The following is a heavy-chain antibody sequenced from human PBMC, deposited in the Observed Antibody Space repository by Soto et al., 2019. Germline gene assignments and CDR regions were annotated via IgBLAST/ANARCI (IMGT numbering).Heavy chain of an antibody. D-gene: IGHD4-4*01. CDR3: ARPLWRDDYNWGYFDL. Sequence: QVQLVESGGGVVQPGRSLRLSCAASGFTFSSYAMHWVRQAPGKGLEWVAVISYDGSNKYYADSVKGRFTISRDNSKKPMYLPMNSLRAEETAVDYCARPLWRDDYNWGYFDLWGGGTLVTVSS. CDR2: ISYDGSNK. V-gene: IGHV3-30-3*01. CDR1: GFTFSSYA. J-gene: IGHJ2*01.